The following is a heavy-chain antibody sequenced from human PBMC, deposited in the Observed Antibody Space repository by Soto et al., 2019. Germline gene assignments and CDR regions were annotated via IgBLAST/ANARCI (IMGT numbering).Heavy chain of an antibody. Sequence: SETLSLTCAVSGGSISSGHWWSWVRQAPEKGLEWIGETYHGGNTNYNPSLKGRVTISIDKSKNQFSLKVTSVTAADTAVYFCARVMGVASGGPLDYWGQGTLVTVSS. V-gene: IGHV4-4*02. J-gene: IGHJ4*02. CDR3: ARVMGVASGGPLDY. CDR2: TYHGGNT. D-gene: IGHD2-15*01. CDR1: GGSISSGHW.